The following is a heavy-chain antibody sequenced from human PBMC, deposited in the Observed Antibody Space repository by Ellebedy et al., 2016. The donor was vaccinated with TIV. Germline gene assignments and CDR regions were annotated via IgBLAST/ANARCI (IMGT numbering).Heavy chain of an antibody. CDR1: GGTFSSYA. V-gene: IGHV1-69*04. CDR2: IIPILGIA. J-gene: IGHJ4*02. Sequence: AASVKVSCKASGGTFSSYAISWVRQAPGQGLEWMGRIIPILGIANYAQKFQGRVTITADRSTDTAYMDLSSLRSEDTAIYYCATWAAHRGFSGTFQGPFDYWGQGTLVTVSS. CDR3: ATWAAHRGFSGTFQGPFDY. D-gene: IGHD1-26*01.